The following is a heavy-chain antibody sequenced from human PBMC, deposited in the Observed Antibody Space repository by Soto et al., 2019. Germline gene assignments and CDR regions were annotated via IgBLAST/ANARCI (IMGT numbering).Heavy chain of an antibody. J-gene: IGHJ4*02. CDR2: INPNSGGT. CDR1: GYTFTGYY. CDR3: ARGLYDFCSGWLDY. Sequence: ASVKVSCKASGYTFTGYYMHWVRQAPGQGLEWMGWINPNSGGTNYAQKFQSRVTMTRDTSISTAYMELSRLRSDETAVYYCARGLYDFCSGWLDYWGQGTLVTVSS. V-gene: IGHV1-2*02. D-gene: IGHD3-3*01.